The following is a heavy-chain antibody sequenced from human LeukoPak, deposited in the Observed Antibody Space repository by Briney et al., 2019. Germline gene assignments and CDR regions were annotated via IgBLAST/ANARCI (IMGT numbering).Heavy chain of an antibody. CDR1: GYTFTGCY. Sequence: ASVKVSCKASGYTFTGCYMHWVRQAPGQGLEWMGWINPNSGGTNYAQKFQGRVTMTRDTSISTAYMGLSRLRSDDTAVYYCARVAVAGKVDYWGQGTLVTVSS. J-gene: IGHJ4*02. CDR2: INPNSGGT. CDR3: ARVAVAGKVDY. V-gene: IGHV1-2*02. D-gene: IGHD6-19*01.